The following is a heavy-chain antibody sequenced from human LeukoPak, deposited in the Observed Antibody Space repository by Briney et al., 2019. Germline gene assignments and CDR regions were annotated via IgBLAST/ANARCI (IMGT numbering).Heavy chain of an antibody. V-gene: IGHV3-23*01. J-gene: IGHJ3*02. CDR2: ISGSGGST. CDR1: GFTFSSYA. Sequence: GGSLRLSCAASGFTFSSYAMSWVRQAPGKGLEWVSAISGSGGSTYYADSVKGRFTISRDNSKNTLYLQMNSLRAEDTAVYYCAKDSGLAAAGTNAFDIWGQGTMVTVSS. D-gene: IGHD6-13*01. CDR3: AKDSGLAAAGTNAFDI.